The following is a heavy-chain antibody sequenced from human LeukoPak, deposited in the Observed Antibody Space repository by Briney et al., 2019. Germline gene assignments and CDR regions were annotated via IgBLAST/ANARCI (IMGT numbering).Heavy chain of an antibody. J-gene: IGHJ4*02. CDR3: ATVEMATIRGPFDY. CDR1: GYTLTELS. CDR2: FDPEDGET. D-gene: IGHD5-24*01. Sequence: ASVKVSCKVSGYTLTELSMHWVRQAPGKGLEWMGGFDPEDGETNYAQKFQGRVTMTEDTSTDTAYMELSSLRSEDTAVYYCATVEMATIRGPFDYWGQGTLVTVSS. V-gene: IGHV1-24*01.